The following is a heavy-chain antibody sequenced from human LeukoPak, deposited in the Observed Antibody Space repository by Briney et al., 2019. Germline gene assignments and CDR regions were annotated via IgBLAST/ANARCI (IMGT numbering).Heavy chain of an antibody. V-gene: IGHV1-46*01. CDR3: ARERFTMVRGVMGWFDP. D-gene: IGHD3-10*01. CDR1: GYTFTSYY. Sequence: ASVKVSCKGSGYTFTSYYMHWVRQAPGQGLEWMGIINPSGGSTSCAQKFQGRVTMTRDTSTSTVYMELSSLRSEDTAVYYCARERFTMVRGVMGWFDPWGQGTLVTVSS. J-gene: IGHJ5*02. CDR2: INPSGGST.